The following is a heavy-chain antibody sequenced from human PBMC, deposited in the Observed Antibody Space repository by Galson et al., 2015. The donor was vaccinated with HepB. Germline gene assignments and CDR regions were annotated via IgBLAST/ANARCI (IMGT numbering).Heavy chain of an antibody. J-gene: IGHJ6*02. CDR1: GFTFSSYS. Sequence: SLRLSCAASGFTFSSYSMNWVRQAPGKGLEWVSSISSSSSYIYYADSVKGRFTISRDNAKNSLYLQMNSLRAEDTAVYYCARDYYSVLMGADYYYYYYGMDVWGQGTTVTVSS. D-gene: IGHD3-22*01. V-gene: IGHV3-21*01. CDR3: ARDYYSVLMGADYYYYYYGMDV. CDR2: ISSSSSYI.